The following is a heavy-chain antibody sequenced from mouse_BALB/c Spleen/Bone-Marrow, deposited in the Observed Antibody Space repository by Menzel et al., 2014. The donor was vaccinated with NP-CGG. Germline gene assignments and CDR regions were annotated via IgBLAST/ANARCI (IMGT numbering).Heavy chain of an antibody. Sequence: VQLQQSGPSLVKPSQTLSLTCSVTGDSITSGYWNWIRKFPGNKLEYMGYISYSDSTYYNPSLKSRISITRDTSKNQYYLQLNPVTTEDTATYYCARGYGNYRAWFAYWGQGTLVTVSA. CDR3: ARGYGNYRAWFAY. V-gene: IGHV3-8*02. J-gene: IGHJ3*01. CDR1: GDSITSGY. D-gene: IGHD2-1*01. CDR2: ISYSDST.